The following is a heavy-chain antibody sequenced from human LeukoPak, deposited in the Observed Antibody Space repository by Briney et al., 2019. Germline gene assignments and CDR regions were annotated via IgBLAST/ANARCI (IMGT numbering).Heavy chain of an antibody. J-gene: IGHJ5*02. CDR1: GGSISSSSYY. D-gene: IGHD3-16*01. Sequence: SETLSLTCTVSGGSISSSSYYWGWIRQPPGKGLEWIGRIYHSGSTYYNPSLKSRVTISVDTSKNQFSLKLSSVTAADTAVYYCAREGARTAVNWFDPWGQGTLVTVSS. V-gene: IGHV4-39*07. CDR2: IYHSGST. CDR3: AREGARTAVNWFDP.